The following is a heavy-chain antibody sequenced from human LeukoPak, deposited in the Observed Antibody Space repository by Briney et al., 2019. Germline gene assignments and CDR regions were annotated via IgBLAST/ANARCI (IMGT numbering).Heavy chain of an antibody. V-gene: IGHV4-31*03. D-gene: IGHD3-22*01. Sequence: PSETLSLTCTVSGGSISSGGYYWSWIRQHPGKGLEWIGYIYYSGSTYYNPSLKSRVTISVDTSKNQFSLKLSSVTAADTAVYYCARASYDSSGPRSNWFDPWGQGTLVTVSS. CDR3: ARASYDSSGPRSNWFDP. J-gene: IGHJ5*02. CDR1: GGSISSGGYY. CDR2: IYYSGST.